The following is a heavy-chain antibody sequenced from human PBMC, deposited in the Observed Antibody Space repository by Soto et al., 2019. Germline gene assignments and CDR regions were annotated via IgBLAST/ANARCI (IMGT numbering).Heavy chain of an antibody. CDR1: GFIVSNQY. Sequence: GSLRLSCAASGFIVSNQYMSWVRQAPGKGLEWVSVVYIDGGTNCADSVKGRFTIYRDNSKNTVYLQMNSLRAEDTAAYYCARDRYGFQDCSGGSCYFDYWGQGTLVTVSS. V-gene: IGHV3-53*01. CDR2: VYIDGGT. CDR3: ARDRYGFQDCSGGSCYFDY. D-gene: IGHD2-15*01. J-gene: IGHJ4*02.